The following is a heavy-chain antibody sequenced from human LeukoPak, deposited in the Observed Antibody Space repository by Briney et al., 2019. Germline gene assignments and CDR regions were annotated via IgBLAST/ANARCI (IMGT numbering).Heavy chain of an antibody. D-gene: IGHD6-19*01. J-gene: IGHJ4*02. CDR1: GFTLSNSD. Sequence: GGSLRLSCTASGFTLSNSDMNWVRQAPGKGLEWVSAISGSGGSTYYADSVKGRFTISRDNSKNTLYLQMNSLRAEDTAVYYCAKAPGWFDYWGQGTLVTVSS. V-gene: IGHV3-23*01. CDR3: AKAPGWFDY. CDR2: ISGSGGST.